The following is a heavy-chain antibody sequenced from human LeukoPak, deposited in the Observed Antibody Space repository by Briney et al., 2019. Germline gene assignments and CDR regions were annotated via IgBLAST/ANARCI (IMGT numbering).Heavy chain of an antibody. CDR1: GGSFSGYY. CDR2: INHSGST. J-gene: IGHJ6*03. D-gene: IGHD3-10*01. Sequence: SETLSLTCAVYGGSFSGYYWSWIRQPPGKGLEWSGGINHSGSTNYNPSLKSRVTISVDTSKNQFSLMLSSVTAADTAVYYCARGRRVRGVIINYYYYMDVWGKGTTVTVSS. V-gene: IGHV4-34*01. CDR3: ARGRRVRGVIINYYYYMDV.